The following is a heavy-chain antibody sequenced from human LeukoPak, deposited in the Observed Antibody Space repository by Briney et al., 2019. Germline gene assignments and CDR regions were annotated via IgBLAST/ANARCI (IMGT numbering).Heavy chain of an antibody. CDR2: MNPNSGNT. CDR1: GYTFTSYD. J-gene: IGHJ6*02. Sequence: VSVKVSCKASGYTFTSYDINWVRQATGQGLEWMGWMNPNSGNTGYAQKFQGRVTMTRNTSISTAYMELSSLRSEDTAVYYCARVPVFGVVIPYYYYGMDVWGQGTTVTVSS. D-gene: IGHD3-3*01. V-gene: IGHV1-8*01. CDR3: ARVPVFGVVIPYYYYGMDV.